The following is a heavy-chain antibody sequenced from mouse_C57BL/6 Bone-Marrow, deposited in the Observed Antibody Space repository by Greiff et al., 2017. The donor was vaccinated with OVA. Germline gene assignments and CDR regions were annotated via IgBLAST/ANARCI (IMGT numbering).Heavy chain of an antibody. CDR2: IDPSDSET. CDR1: GYTFTSYW. D-gene: IGHD2-4*01. J-gene: IGHJ2*01. CDR3: ARRDYDEGFFDY. Sequence: QVQLQQPGAELVRPGSSVKLSCKASGYTFTSYWMHWVKQRPIQGLEWIGNIDPSDSETHYNQKFKDKATLTVDKSSSTAYMQLSSLTSEDSAVYYCARRDYDEGFFDYWGQGTTLTVSS. V-gene: IGHV1-52*01.